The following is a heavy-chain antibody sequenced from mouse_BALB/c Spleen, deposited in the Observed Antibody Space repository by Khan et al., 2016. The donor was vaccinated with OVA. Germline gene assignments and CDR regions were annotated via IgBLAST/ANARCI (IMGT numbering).Heavy chain of an antibody. J-gene: IGHJ4*01. Sequence: QVQLKESGPGILQPSQTLSLTCSFSGFSLSTSGMGVSWIRQPSGKGLEWLAHIYWGDDKSYNPSLKSRITISKDSTRNQVFLKITSVDTAYTATYYWSRSSCYSYYYAMDYWGQGTSVTVSS. CDR1: GFSLSTSGMG. CDR2: IYWGDDK. V-gene: IGHV8-12*01. D-gene: IGHD3-1*01. CDR3: SRSSCYSYYYAMDY.